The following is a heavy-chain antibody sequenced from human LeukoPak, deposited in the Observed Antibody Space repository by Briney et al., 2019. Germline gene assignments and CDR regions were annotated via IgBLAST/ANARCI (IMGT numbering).Heavy chain of an antibody. Sequence: ASVKVSCKTSGYTFTSYGVSWVRQAPGQGLEWMGWIITYNGNTYYSQKLQGRVTMTTDTSTSTAYMELRSLRSDDTAVYYCAKTTVTCQEYYYYYMDVWGKGTTVTVSS. CDR2: IITYNGNT. CDR3: AKTTVTCQEYYYYYMDV. CDR1: GYTFTSYG. D-gene: IGHD4-17*01. V-gene: IGHV1-18*01. J-gene: IGHJ6*03.